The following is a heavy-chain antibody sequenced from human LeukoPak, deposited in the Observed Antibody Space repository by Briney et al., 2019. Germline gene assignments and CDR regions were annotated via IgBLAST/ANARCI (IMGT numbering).Heavy chain of an antibody. CDR1: GFSLSTSGMC. V-gene: IGHV2-70*11. CDR2: IDWDDDK. J-gene: IGHJ4*02. D-gene: IGHD2-8*01. Sequence: SGPTLVNPTQTLTLTCTFSGFSLSTSGMCVSWIRQPPGKALEWLARIDWDDDKYYSTSLKTRLTISEDTSKNQVVLTMTNMDPVDTATYYCARFTPYCTNGVCYTFDYWGQGTLVTVSS. CDR3: ARFTPYCTNGVCYTFDY.